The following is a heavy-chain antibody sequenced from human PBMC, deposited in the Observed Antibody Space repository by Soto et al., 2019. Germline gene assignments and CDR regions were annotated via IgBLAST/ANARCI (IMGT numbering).Heavy chain of an antibody. J-gene: IGHJ3*02. CDR1: GGCISSGAYY. CDR2: IYYSGST. V-gene: IGHV4-31*03. D-gene: IGHD3-3*01. CDR3: ASAVFGVANGLGS. Sequence: TLSLPCSVGGGCISSGAYYWSWIRQHPGKGLEWIGYIYYSGSTYYNPSLKSRVTISVDTSKNQFYLKMSSVTAADTAVYYWASAVFGVANGLGSWDQGTMVSVSS.